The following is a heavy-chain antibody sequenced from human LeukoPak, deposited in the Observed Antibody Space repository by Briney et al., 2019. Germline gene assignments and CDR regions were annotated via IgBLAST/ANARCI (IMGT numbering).Heavy chain of an antibody. Sequence: GGSLRLSCAASGFTFSSYAMHWVLQAPGKGLEWVAVISYDGSNKYYADSVKGRFTISRDNSKNTLYLQMNSLRAEDTAVYYCARPRLPLKNNWEAFDYWGQGTLVTVSS. CDR2: ISYDGSNK. CDR3: ARPRLPLKNNWEAFDY. J-gene: IGHJ4*02. V-gene: IGHV3-30*01. D-gene: IGHD1-20*01. CDR1: GFTFSSYA.